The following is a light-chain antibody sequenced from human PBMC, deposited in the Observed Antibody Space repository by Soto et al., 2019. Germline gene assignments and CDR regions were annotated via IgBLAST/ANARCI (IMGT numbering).Light chain of an antibody. Sequence: QSALTQPASVSGSPGQSITISCTGTSSDIGSYDLVSWYQQHPGTAPKLIIYEVTKRRSGVSTRFSGSKSGNTASLTISGLQAVDDADYYCCSFADFTYVFGTGTKLTVL. V-gene: IGLV2-23*02. J-gene: IGLJ1*01. CDR3: CSFADFTYV. CDR1: SSDIGSYDL. CDR2: EVT.